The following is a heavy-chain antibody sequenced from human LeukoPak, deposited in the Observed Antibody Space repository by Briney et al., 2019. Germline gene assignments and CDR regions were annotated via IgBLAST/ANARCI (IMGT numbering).Heavy chain of an antibody. CDR1: GFTFSSYG. CDR2: IRYDGSNK. Sequence: GGSLRLSCAASGFTFSSYGMHWVRQAPGKGLEWVAFIRYDGSNKYYADSVKGRFSISRDNSKNTLYLQLDSLRAEDTAVYYCAKNHERGRYDSFDMWAQGSWVTVSS. D-gene: IGHD3-16*02. CDR3: AKNHERGRYDSFDM. J-gene: IGHJ3*02. V-gene: IGHV3-30*02.